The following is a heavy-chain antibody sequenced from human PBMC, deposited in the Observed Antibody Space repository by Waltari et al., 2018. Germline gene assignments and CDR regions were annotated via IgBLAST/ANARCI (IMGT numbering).Heavy chain of an antibody. J-gene: IGHJ4*02. Sequence: QVQLQESGPGLVKPSETLSLTCDVSGYSLTSGYYWTWIRQPPGKGLEWIGSVYHSGSTFYNPSRKSRVTISIDTSKNQFSLKLESVTAADTAVYYCARDPAGLYDSSGYYLDYWGQGTLVTVSS. D-gene: IGHD3-22*01. V-gene: IGHV4-38-2*02. CDR2: VYHSGST. CDR3: ARDPAGLYDSSGYYLDY. CDR1: GYSLTSGYY.